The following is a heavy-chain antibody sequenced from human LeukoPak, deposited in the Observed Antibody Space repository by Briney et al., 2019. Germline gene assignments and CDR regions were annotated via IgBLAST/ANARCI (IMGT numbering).Heavy chain of an antibody. Sequence: GASVKVSCKVSGYTLTELSMHWVRQAPGKGLEWMGGFDPEDGETIYAQKFQGRVTMTEDTSTDTAYMELSSLRSEDTAVYYCATATTVTTSYGYFDPWGRGTLVTVSS. CDR2: FDPEDGET. CDR3: ATATTVTTSYGYFDP. CDR1: GYTLTELS. J-gene: IGHJ2*01. D-gene: IGHD4-17*01. V-gene: IGHV1-24*01.